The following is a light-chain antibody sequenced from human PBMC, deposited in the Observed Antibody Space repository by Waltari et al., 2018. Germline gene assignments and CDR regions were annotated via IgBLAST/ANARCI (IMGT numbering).Light chain of an antibody. V-gene: IGLV1-44*01. J-gene: IGLJ3*02. CDR3: AAWDDSLNGWV. CDR1: FSSIGSNA. Sequence: QSVLTQPPSASGTPGQRVTISCSGSFSSIGSNAVNWYQQLPGTAPKPLIYTNSPRPSVVPDRFTGSKSGTSASLVISGLQSEDEADYYCAAWDDSLNGWVFGGGTKLTVL. CDR2: TNS.